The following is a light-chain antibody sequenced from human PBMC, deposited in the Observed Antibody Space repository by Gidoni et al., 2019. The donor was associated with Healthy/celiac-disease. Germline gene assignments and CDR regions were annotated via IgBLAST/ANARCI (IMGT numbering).Light chain of an antibody. CDR3: QQYGSSPYT. Sequence: EIVLTQSPGTLSLSPGARATLSCRASQSVSSSYLAWYQQKPGQAPRLLIYGASSRATGIPDRFSGSGSGTDFTLTISRLEPEDFAVYYCQQYGSSPYTFXQXTKLEIK. CDR2: GAS. V-gene: IGKV3-20*01. J-gene: IGKJ2*01. CDR1: QSVSSSY.